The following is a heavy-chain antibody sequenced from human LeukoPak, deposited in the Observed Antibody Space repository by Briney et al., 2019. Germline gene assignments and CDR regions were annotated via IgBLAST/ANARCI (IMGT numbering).Heavy chain of an antibody. Sequence: PGGSLRLSCVVSDFTFTNALMRWVRQAPGKGLECVGQITSKSDGGTTDYAAPVKGRFTISRDDSKNTLFLQTNGLKTEDTGVYYCFTGGGGHCGQGTMVTVSS. CDR2: ITSKSDGGTT. CDR1: DFTFTNAL. D-gene: IGHD1-26*01. V-gene: IGHV3-15*01. J-gene: IGHJ3*01. CDR3: FTGGGGH.